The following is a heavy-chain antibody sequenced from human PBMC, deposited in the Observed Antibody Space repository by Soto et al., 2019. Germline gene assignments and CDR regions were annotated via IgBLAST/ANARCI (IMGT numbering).Heavy chain of an antibody. V-gene: IGHV5-51*01. CDR3: ARRTEVAVGLVYYYSGMDV. CDR2: IYPADSDT. D-gene: IGHD3-16*01. CDR1: GYSFNNHW. Sequence: GESLKISCKASGYSFNNHWIGWVRQMPGKGLEWVGIIYPADSDTRYSPSFQGQVTISADKSITTAYLQWSSLKASDTAIYYCARRTEVAVGLVYYYSGMDVWGQGTTVTVSS. J-gene: IGHJ6*02.